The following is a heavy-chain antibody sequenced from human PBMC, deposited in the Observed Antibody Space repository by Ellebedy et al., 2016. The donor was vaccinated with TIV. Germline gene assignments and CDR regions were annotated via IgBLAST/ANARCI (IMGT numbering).Heavy chain of an antibody. Sequence: PGESLKISCAASGFTFSDYHMNWVRQAPGKGLEWVSSIIVGGSTYDADSVKGRFIISRDNAENSLYLQMNSLRVEDTAVYYCVRDSTHGYDDYWGQGTLVTVSS. CDR1: GFTFSDYH. D-gene: IGHD5-24*01. CDR2: IIVGGST. CDR3: VRDSTHGYDDY. V-gene: IGHV3-69-1*01. J-gene: IGHJ4*02.